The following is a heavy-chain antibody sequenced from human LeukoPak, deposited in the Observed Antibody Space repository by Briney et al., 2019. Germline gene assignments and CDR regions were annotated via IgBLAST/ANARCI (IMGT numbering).Heavy chain of an antibody. V-gene: IGHV3-7*03. J-gene: IGHJ4*02. CDR1: GFTFSGYW. CDR2: IRQDGSDK. D-gene: IGHD6-19*01. CDR3: ARDGSGWYF. Sequence: WGSLRLSCAASGFTFSGYWMSWVRQAPGKGLEWVANIRQDGSDKYYVDSVKGRFTISRDNTKNSLYLQMNSLRAEDTAVYYCARDGSGWYFWGQGTLVTVSS.